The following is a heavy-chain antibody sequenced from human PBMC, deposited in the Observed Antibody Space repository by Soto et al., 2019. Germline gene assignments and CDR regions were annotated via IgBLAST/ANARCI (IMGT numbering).Heavy chain of an antibody. CDR1: GYTFTSYY. CDR3: ARAEGGGCMLCDYYYGMYV. CDR2: INPSGGST. Sequence: ASVKVSCKASGYTFTSYYMHWVRQAPGQGLEWMGIINPSGGSTSYAQKFQGRVTMTRDTSTSTVYMELSSLRSEDTAVYYCARAEGGGCMLCDYYYGMYVWGQGTTVTVPS. D-gene: IGHD2-8*01. V-gene: IGHV1-46*01. J-gene: IGHJ6*02.